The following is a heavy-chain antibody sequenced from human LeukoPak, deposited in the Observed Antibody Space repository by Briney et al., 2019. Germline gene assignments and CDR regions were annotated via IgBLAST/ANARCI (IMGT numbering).Heavy chain of an antibody. J-gene: IGHJ5*02. D-gene: IGHD3-9*01. CDR2: INLNSGDT. V-gene: IGHV1-2*02. CDR3: ARSYFDVLTNYYMWLAP. CDR1: GYTFTDYY. Sequence: ASVKVSCKASGYTFTDYYIHWVRQAPGQGLEWMGWINLNSGDTYYAQNFQDRVTMTGDTSNSTAYLELSSLRSDDTAVFYCARSYFDVLTNYYMWLAPWGQGTLVTVSS.